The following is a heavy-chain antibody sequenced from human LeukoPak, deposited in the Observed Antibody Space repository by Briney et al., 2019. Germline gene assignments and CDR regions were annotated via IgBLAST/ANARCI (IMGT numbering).Heavy chain of an antibody. CDR3: AKDQALSLSSSRALDY. Sequence: GGSLRLSCVASGFTFSTYALSWVRQAPGKGLEWVSAISSSGGSPYYADSVNGRFTISRDNSKNTLYLQMSSLEAEDTALYYCAKDQALSLSSSRALDYWGQGTLVTVSS. CDR1: GFTFSTYA. V-gene: IGHV3-23*01. J-gene: IGHJ4*02. CDR2: ISSSGGSP. D-gene: IGHD2-2*01.